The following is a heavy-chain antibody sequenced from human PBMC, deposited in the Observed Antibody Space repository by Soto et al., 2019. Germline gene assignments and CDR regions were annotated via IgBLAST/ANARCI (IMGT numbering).Heavy chain of an antibody. CDR1: GYTFTSYG. CDR3: ARDLDNKYYYGSGSYYNDY. Sequence: QVQLVQSGAEVKKPGASVKVSCKASGYTFTSYGISWVRQAPGQGLEWMGWISAYNGNTNYAQKLQGRVTMTTDTSTSTAYMELRSLRSDDTAVYYCARDLDNKYYYGSGSYYNDYWGQGTLVTVSS. D-gene: IGHD3-10*01. CDR2: ISAYNGNT. V-gene: IGHV1-18*01. J-gene: IGHJ4*02.